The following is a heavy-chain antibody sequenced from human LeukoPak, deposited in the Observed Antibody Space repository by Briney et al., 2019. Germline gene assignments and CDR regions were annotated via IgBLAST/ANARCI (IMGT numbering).Heavy chain of an antibody. Sequence: ASVKVSCKASGYTFTDYYMHWVRQAPGQGLEWMGWINPNSGSTGYAQKFQGRVTMTRDMSTSTDYMELSSLRSEDTAIYYCARDNSVGDNAWWFDPWGQGTLVTVSS. V-gene: IGHV1-2*02. CDR3: ARDNSVGDNAWWFDP. D-gene: IGHD1-26*01. J-gene: IGHJ5*02. CDR1: GYTFTDYY. CDR2: INPNSGST.